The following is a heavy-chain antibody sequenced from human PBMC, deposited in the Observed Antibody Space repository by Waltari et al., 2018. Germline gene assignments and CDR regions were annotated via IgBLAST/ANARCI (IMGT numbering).Heavy chain of an antibody. J-gene: IGHJ4*02. Sequence: EVQLLESGGGLVQPGGSLRLSCAASGFTFSSYAMSWVRQAPGKGLEWVSAIRGSGVSTYYADSGKGRFTIARDNSKNTLYLQMNSLRAEDTAVYYCAKEDVEYQLPGGVDYWGQGTLVTVSS. CDR3: AKEDVEYQLPGGVDY. CDR1: GFTFSSYA. D-gene: IGHD2-2*01. CDR2: IRGSGVST. V-gene: IGHV3-23*01.